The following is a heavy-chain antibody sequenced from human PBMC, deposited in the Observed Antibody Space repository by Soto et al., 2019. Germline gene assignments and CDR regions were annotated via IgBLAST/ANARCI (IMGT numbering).Heavy chain of an antibody. CDR1: GFTFSDYY. J-gene: IGHJ3*02. D-gene: IGHD4-17*01. V-gene: IGHV3-11*01. Sequence: GGSLRLSCAASGFTFSDYYMSWIRQAPGKGLEWVSYISSSGGTIYYADSVKGRFTISRDNAKNSLYLQMNSLRAEDTAVYYCARNLAPHDYGDYDDAFDIWGQGTMVTVSS. CDR2: ISSSGGTI. CDR3: ARNLAPHDYGDYDDAFDI.